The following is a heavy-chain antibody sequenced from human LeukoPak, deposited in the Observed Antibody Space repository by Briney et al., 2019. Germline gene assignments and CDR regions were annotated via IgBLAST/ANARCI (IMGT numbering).Heavy chain of an antibody. Sequence: SQTLSLTCTVSGGSISSGDYYWSWIRQPAGKGLEWIGYIYYSGSTYYNPSLKSRVTISVDTSKNQFSLKLSSVTAADTAVYYCARDPYSSSWYGTTWGQGTLVTVSS. D-gene: IGHD6-13*01. CDR3: ARDPYSSSWYGTT. V-gene: IGHV4-30-4*01. CDR1: GGSISSGDYY. CDR2: IYYSGST. J-gene: IGHJ4*02.